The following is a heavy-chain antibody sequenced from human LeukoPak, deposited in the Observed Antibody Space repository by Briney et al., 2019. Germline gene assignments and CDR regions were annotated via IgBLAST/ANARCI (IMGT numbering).Heavy chain of an antibody. J-gene: IGHJ4*02. CDR1: GFNFDDYG. Sequence: GGSLRLSCAASGFNFDDYGMSWVRQAPGKGVEWVSGINWNGGSTGYADSVKGRFTISRDNAKNSLYLQMNSLRAEGTALYYCARGDYGSGSYDDYWGQGTLVTVSS. CDR2: INWNGGST. V-gene: IGHV3-20*04. D-gene: IGHD3-10*01. CDR3: ARGDYGSGSYDDY.